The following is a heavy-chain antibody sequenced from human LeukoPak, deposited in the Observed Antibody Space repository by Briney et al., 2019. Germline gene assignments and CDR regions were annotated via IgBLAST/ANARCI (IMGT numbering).Heavy chain of an antibody. CDR2: IYTSGST. Sequence: SETLSLTCTVSGGSISSYYWSWIRQPAGKGLEWIGRIYTSGSTNYNPSLKSRVTMSVDTSKNQFSLKLSSVTAADTAVYYCARVRGSTSCYPSCWFEPWGQGTLVTVSS. CDR1: GGSISSYY. D-gene: IGHD2-2*01. J-gene: IGHJ5*02. CDR3: ARVRGSTSCYPSCWFEP. V-gene: IGHV4-4*07.